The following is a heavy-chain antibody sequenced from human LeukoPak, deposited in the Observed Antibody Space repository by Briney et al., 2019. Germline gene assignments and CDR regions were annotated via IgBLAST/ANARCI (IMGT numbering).Heavy chain of an antibody. CDR3: AREGNTARFDY. J-gene: IGHJ4*02. CDR1: GFTFSNYW. D-gene: IGHD5-18*01. CDR2: IKQDGSET. Sequence: SGGSLGLSCAASGFTFSNYWMSWVRQAPGKGLEWVANIKQDGSETYYVDSVTGRFTISRDNAENSLSLQMNSLRAEDTAVYYCAREGNTARFDYWGQGTLVTVSS. V-gene: IGHV3-7*01.